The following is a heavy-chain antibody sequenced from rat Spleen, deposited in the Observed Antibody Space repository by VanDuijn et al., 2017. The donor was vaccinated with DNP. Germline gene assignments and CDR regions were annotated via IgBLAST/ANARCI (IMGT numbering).Heavy chain of an antibody. CDR2: ISYNGGTP. D-gene: IGHD1-4*01. J-gene: IGHJ2*01. CDR1: GFTFSDYY. CDR3: VGRPPPTRGPFDY. V-gene: IGHV5-7*01. Sequence: EVQLVATGGGLVQPGRSLKLSCAVSGFTFSDYYMAWVRQAPAKGLEWVATISYNGGTPYYRDSVKGRFTISRDNAKSTLYLQMDSLRSEDTATYYCVGRPPPTRGPFDYWGQGVTVTVSS.